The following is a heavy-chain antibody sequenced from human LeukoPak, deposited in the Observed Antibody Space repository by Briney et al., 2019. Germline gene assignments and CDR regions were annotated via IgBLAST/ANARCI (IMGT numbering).Heavy chain of an antibody. J-gene: IGHJ5*02. V-gene: IGHV3-11*01. Sequence: GGSLRLSCAASGFTFSDYYMSWIRQAPGKGLEWVSYISSSGSTIYYADSVKGRFTISRDNAKNSLYLQMNSLRAEDTAVYYCAIDPNIAAAGSNWFDPWGQGTLVTVSS. CDR1: GFTFSDYY. CDR3: AIDPNIAAAGSNWFDP. D-gene: IGHD6-13*01. CDR2: ISSSGSTI.